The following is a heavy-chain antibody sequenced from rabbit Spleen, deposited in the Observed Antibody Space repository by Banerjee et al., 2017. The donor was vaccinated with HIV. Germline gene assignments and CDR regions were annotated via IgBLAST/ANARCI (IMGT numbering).Heavy chain of an antibody. V-gene: IGHV1S40*01. Sequence: QSLEESGGGLVQPEGSLTLTCTASGFTLSRYWMCWVRQAPGKGLEWIACIEGGSSGFTYFASWAKGRFTISKTSSTTVTLQMTSLTAADTATYFCARDLTDIIGWNFGWWGQGTLVTVS. D-gene: IGHD4-1*01. CDR1: GFTLSRYW. J-gene: IGHJ3*01. CDR2: IEGGSSGFT. CDR3: ARDLTDIIGWNFGW.